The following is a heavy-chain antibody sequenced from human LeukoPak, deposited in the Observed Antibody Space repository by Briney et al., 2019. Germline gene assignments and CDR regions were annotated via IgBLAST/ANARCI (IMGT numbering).Heavy chain of an antibody. D-gene: IGHD3-10*01. CDR1: GFTFDDYT. CDR2: ISLDGGRT. Sequence: GGSLRLSCAASGFTFDDYTMHWVRRAPGKGLEWVSLISLDGGRTSYADSVRGRFTISRDNNRNSLYLQMNSLRNEDTALYYCARAADGSGSPPDYWGQGTLVTVSS. J-gene: IGHJ4*02. CDR3: ARAADGSGSPPDY. V-gene: IGHV3-43*01.